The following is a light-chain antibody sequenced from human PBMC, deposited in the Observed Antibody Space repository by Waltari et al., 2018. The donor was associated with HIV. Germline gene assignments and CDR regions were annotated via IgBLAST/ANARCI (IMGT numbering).Light chain of an antibody. CDR2: DAS. J-gene: IGKJ1*01. CDR3: QQRYDSWT. Sequence: IVLTQSPATLSLSPGERATLSCRASQSVSRYLGWYQQKPGQPPRLLIYDASNRAAGIPTRFSGSGSGTDFTLTISSLEAEDFAVYYCQQRYDSWTFGQGTKVEIK. CDR1: QSVSRY. V-gene: IGKV3-11*01.